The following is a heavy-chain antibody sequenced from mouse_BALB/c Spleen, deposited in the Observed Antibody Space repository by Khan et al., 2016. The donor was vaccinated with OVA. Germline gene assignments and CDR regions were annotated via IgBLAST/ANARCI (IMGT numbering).Heavy chain of an antibody. D-gene: IGHD2-14*01. CDR2: IWSVGST. CDR3: ARIFIGTTDYAMDY. CDR1: CFSLTSYG. Sequence: QVQPKESGPGLVQPSQSLSITSTFSCFSLTSYGVHWVRQSPVKGLAWLGVIWSVGSTDYNAAFISRLSISKDNSKSQVFFKRNSLQANDTAIYYCARIFIGTTDYAMDYWGQGTSVTVSS. V-gene: IGHV2-2*02. J-gene: IGHJ4*01.